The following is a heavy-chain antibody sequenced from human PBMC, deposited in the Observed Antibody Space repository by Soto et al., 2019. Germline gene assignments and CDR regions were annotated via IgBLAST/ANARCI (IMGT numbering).Heavy chain of an antibody. CDR2: IGTSSSTI. V-gene: IGHV3-48*02. CDR3: ARVSRWADNNFV. Sequence: EVQLVESGGGLVQPGGSLRLSCAASGFTFSSYSMNWVRQAPGKGLEWVSCIGTSSSTIYYADSVKGRFTISRDNAKNSLYLQMNSLRDEDTAVYYCARVSRWADNNFVWGQGTLVTVSS. D-gene: IGHD1-1*01. J-gene: IGHJ4*02. CDR1: GFTFSSYS.